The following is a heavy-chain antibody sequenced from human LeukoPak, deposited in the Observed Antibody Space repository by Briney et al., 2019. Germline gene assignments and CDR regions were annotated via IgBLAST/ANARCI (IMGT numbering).Heavy chain of an antibody. Sequence: SGTLSLTCAVSGGSISSSNWWSWVRQPPGKGLEWIGEIYHSESTYYNPSLKSRVTISVDTSKNQFSLKLSSVTAADTAVYYCARAGTEWEFDPWGQGTLVTVSS. D-gene: IGHD1-26*01. CDR3: ARAGTEWEFDP. J-gene: IGHJ5*02. V-gene: IGHV4-4*02. CDR1: GGSISSSNW. CDR2: IYHSEST.